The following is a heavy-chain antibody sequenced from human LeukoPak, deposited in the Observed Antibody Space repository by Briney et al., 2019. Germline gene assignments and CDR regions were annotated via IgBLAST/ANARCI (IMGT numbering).Heavy chain of an antibody. CDR2: IWYDGSNK. CDR3: ARSGYFDWLSDYYYYGMDV. V-gene: IGHV3-33*08. CDR1: GFTFTSSA. J-gene: IGHJ6*02. Sequence: GGSLRLSCAASGFTFTSSAMTWVRQAPGRGLEWVAVIWYDGSNKYYADSVKGRFTISRDNSKNTLYLQMNSLRAEDTAVYYCARSGYFDWLSDYYYYGMDVWGQGTTVTVSS. D-gene: IGHD3-9*01.